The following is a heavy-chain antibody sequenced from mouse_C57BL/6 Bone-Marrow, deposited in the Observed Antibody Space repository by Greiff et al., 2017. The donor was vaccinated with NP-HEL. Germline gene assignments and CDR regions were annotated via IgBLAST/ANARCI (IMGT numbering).Heavy chain of an antibody. Sequence: QVQLQQPGAELVKPGASVKLSCKASGYTFTSYWMQWVKQRPGQGLEWIGEIDPSDSYTNYNQKFKGKATLTVDTSSSTAYMQLSSLTSEDSAVYYCARGEKAPYYSNYGGVFYYAMDYWGQGTSVTVSS. CDR3: ARGEKAPYYSNYGGVFYYAMDY. CDR1: GYTFTSYW. D-gene: IGHD2-5*01. J-gene: IGHJ4*01. CDR2: IDPSDSYT. V-gene: IGHV1-50*01.